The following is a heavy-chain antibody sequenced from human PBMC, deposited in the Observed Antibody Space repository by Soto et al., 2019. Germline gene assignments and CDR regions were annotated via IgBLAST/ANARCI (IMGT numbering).Heavy chain of an antibody. CDR1: GFTFSSYG. D-gene: IGHD6-13*01. CDR2: ISSSSSTI. J-gene: IGHJ5*02. V-gene: IGHV3-48*01. Sequence: PGGSLRLSCAASGFTFSSYGMNWVRQAPGKGLEWVSYISSSSSTIYYADSVKGRFTISRDNAKNSLYLQMNSLRAKDTAVYYCARHPERIAQIGWFDPWGQGTLVTVSS. CDR3: ARHPERIAQIGWFDP.